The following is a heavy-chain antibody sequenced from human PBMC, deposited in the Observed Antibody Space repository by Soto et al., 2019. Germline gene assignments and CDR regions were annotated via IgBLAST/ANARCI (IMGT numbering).Heavy chain of an antibody. CDR2: IYHRGSA. Sequence: SETLSLTCTVSGGSIRGGDDYWSWISQPPGKGLEWIGYIYHRGSAYYNPSLMSRVSISVDTSKNQFSLKLNSVTAADTAVYYCLKYTSGNFDPWGQG. CDR3: LKYTSGNFDP. D-gene: IGHD3-10*01. V-gene: IGHV4-30-4*01. CDR1: GGSIRGGDDY. J-gene: IGHJ5*02.